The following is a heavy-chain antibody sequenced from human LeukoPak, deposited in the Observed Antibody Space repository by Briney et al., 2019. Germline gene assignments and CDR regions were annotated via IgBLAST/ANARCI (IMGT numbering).Heavy chain of an antibody. CDR3: ARDNIVVVTSLDAFDI. J-gene: IGHJ3*02. CDR2: ISSSSSYI. CDR1: GFTFSNYG. D-gene: IGHD2-21*02. Sequence: GGSLRLSCAASGFTFSNYGMHWVRRAPGKGLEWVSSISSSSSYIYYADSVKGRFTISRDNAKNSLYLQMNSLRAEDTAVYYCARDNIVVVTSLDAFDIWGQGTMVTVSS. V-gene: IGHV3-21*01.